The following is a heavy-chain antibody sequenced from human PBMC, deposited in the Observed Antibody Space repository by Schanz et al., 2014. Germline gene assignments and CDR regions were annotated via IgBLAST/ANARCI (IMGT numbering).Heavy chain of an antibody. D-gene: IGHD3-10*01. V-gene: IGHV3-74*01. CDR1: GFTFSSHW. CDR2: INSVGSNT. J-gene: IGHJ4*02. CDR3: ARGGFGEVSYFDY. Sequence: EVQLVQSGGGLVQPGGSLRLSCAASGFTFSSHWMHWVRQDPGKGLVWVARINSVGSNTDYADSVTGRFTISRDNAKNTLYLQMNTLRAEDTAVYYCARGGFGEVSYFDYWGQGTLVTVSS.